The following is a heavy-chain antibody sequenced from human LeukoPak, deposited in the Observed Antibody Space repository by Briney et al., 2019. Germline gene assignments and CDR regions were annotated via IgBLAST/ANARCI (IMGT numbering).Heavy chain of an antibody. CDR1: GFTFSSYA. J-gene: IGHJ4*02. Sequence: GGSLRLSCAASGFTFSSYAMSWVRQAPGKGLEWVSGISGSGDITYYADSVKGRFTISRDNSKNTIYLQMNSLGAEDTAVYYCAKGIAVAGNSQYFDYWGQGTLVIVSS. CDR2: ISGSGDIT. CDR3: AKGIAVAGNSQYFDY. D-gene: IGHD6-19*01. V-gene: IGHV3-23*01.